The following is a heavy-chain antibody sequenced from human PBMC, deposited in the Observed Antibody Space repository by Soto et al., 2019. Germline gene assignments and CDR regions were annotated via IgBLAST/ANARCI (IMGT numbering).Heavy chain of an antibody. CDR3: ARDHRAIYYDGPYSNYSGVDV. CDR1: GGSVSSGSYF. D-gene: IGHD1-26*01. J-gene: IGHJ6*02. Sequence: QVQLQESGPGLVKPSETLSLTCTVSGGSVSSGSYFWSWIRQSPGKGLAWIGYIFHSGSTNYNPSLKSRATFSGDTAKNQCSLKLSSVTAADTAVYCCARDHRAIYYDGPYSNYSGVDVWGQGTTVT. CDR2: IFHSGST. V-gene: IGHV4-61*01.